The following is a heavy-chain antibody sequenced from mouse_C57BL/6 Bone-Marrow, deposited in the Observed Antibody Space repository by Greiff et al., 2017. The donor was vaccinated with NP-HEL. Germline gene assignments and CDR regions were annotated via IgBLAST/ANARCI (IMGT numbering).Heavy chain of an antibody. CDR3: TPLRGN. CDR1: GYNINDYC. CDR2: IDPEDGDT. Sequence: VQLQQSGAELVRPGASVKLSCTASGYNINDYCMHWVKQRPEPGLEWIGRIDPEDGDTEYAPKFKGKATLPADTSSNTADLQLSSLTSEDTAVYYCTPLRGNWGQGTTLTVTS. V-gene: IGHV14-1*01. J-gene: IGHJ2*01.